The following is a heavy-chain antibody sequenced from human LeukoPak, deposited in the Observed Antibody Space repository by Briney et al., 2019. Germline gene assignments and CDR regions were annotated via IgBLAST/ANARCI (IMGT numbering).Heavy chain of an antibody. CDR3: AKNGGPHGMDV. CDR1: GFTFSNYW. Sequence: GGSLRLSCAASGFTFSNYWMSWVRQAPGKGLEWVANINQDGSEEYYVDSVKGRFTISRDNAKNSLYLQMNSLRAEDTAVYYCAKNGGPHGMDVWGLGTTVTVSS. CDR2: INQDGSEE. D-gene: IGHD3-16*01. V-gene: IGHV3-7*05. J-gene: IGHJ6*02.